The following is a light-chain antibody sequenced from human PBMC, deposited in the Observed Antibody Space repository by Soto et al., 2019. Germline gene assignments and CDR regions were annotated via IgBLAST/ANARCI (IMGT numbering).Light chain of an antibody. J-gene: IGKJ4*02. CDR3: QQYNNWPPVT. Sequence: EIVMTQSPATLSVSPGERATLSCRASQSVRGNLAWYQQKAGQAPRLLIYGASTRATGIPARFSGSGSGTDFTLTISSLQSEDFAVYYGQQYNNWPPVTFGGGTKGEIK. CDR1: QSVRGN. V-gene: IGKV3-15*01. CDR2: GAS.